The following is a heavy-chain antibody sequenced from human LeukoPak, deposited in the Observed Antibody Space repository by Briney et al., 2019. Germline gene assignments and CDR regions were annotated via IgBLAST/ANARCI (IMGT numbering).Heavy chain of an antibody. CDR1: GFTFSSYW. CDR3: AKDWGTSSLYLVN. CDR2: IRYDGNNK. D-gene: IGHD6-6*01. V-gene: IGHV3-30*02. Sequence: GGSLRLSCAASGFTFSSYWMSWVRQAPGKGLELVAFIRYDGNNKNYADSVKGRFTISRDNSKNTLYLQMNSLRTEDTAVYYCAKDWGTSSLYLVNWGQGTLVTVSS. J-gene: IGHJ4*02.